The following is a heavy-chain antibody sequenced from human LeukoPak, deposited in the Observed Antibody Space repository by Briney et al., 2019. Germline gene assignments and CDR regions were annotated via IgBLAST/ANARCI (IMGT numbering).Heavy chain of an antibody. V-gene: IGHV3-30*04. CDR1: GFTLSSYG. CDR3: ARELSPYGSGTSSSFRY. Sequence: GGSLRLSCEASGFTLSSYGVHWVRQGPGKGLEWVGFVSHDGTKDYYGDSVTGRFTISRDNAGNMVYLQVNSLASADTAMYFCARELSPYGSGTSSSFRYWGQGALVIVSS. J-gene: IGHJ4*02. CDR2: VSHDGTKD. D-gene: IGHD3-10*01.